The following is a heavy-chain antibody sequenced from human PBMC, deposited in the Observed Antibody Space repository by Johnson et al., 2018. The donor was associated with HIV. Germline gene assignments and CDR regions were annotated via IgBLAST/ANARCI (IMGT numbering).Heavy chain of an antibody. CDR1: GFTFSTYA. CDR3: TKGKIGGGSYSAPDAFDM. D-gene: IGHD1-26*01. Sequence: QVQLVESGGGVVQPGRSLRLSCAASGFTFSTYAMHWVRQAPGKGLEWVAVISYDGNNTYNADSVKGRFTISRDNSKNTLYLRMNSLRAEDTAVYYCTKGKIGGGSYSAPDAFDMWGQGTMVTVAS. CDR2: ISYDGNNT. V-gene: IGHV3-30-3*02. J-gene: IGHJ3*02.